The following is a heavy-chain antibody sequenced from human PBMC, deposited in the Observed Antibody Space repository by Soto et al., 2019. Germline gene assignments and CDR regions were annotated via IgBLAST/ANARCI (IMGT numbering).Heavy chain of an antibody. V-gene: IGHV1-18*01. CDR2: ISAYNGNT. CDR1: GYTFTSYG. Sequence: ASVKVSCKASGYTFTSYGISWVRQAPGQGLEWMGWISAYNGNTNYAQKLQGRVTMTTDTSTSTAYMERRSLRSDDTAVYYCARTPRPGGDTAMEVEYWGQGTLVTVS. J-gene: IGHJ4*02. CDR3: ARTPRPGGDTAMEVEY. D-gene: IGHD5-18*01.